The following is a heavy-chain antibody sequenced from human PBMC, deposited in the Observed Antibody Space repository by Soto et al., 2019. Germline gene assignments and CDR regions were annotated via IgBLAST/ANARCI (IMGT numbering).Heavy chain of an antibody. CDR1: GGTFSRS. V-gene: IGHV1-69*01. J-gene: IGHJ3*01. D-gene: IGHD6-6*01. Sequence: QVQLVQSGAEVMKPGSSVKLSCKAFGGTFSRSISWVRQAPGPGLEWMGGIIPLFDRTTYAQRFQGRLTFTADESTSTGYMELSSLRSEDTALYYCAKSDSELVYEAFDFWGQGTMVTFSS. CDR2: IIPLFDRT. CDR3: AKSDSELVYEAFDF.